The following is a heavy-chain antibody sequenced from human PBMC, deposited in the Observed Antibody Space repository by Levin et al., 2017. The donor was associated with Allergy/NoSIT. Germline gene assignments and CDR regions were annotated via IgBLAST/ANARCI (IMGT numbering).Heavy chain of an antibody. V-gene: IGHV3-21*01. D-gene: IGHD3-3*01. J-gene: IGHJ3*02. CDR2: ISSSSSYI. CDR3: ARVGRVRFLEWLLPNDAFDI. CDR1: GFTFSSYS. Sequence: GGSLRLSCAASGFTFSSYSMNWVRQAPGKGLEWVSSISSSSSYIYYADSVKGRFTISRDNAKNSLYLQMNSLRAEDTAVYYCARVGRVRFLEWLLPNDAFDIWGQGTMVTVSS.